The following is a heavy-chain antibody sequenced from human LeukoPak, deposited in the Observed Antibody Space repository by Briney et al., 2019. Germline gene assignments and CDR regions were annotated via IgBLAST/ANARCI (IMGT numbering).Heavy chain of an antibody. V-gene: IGHV3-21*06. CDR3: ARDQGTMVRGVPADY. CDR1: GFTFNNYA. D-gene: IGHD3-10*01. Sequence: GGSLRLSCAASGFTFNNYAMNWVRQAPGKGLEWVSAISGTSSYAHYADSVKGRFTISRDNAKSSLYLQMNTLRAEDTAVYYCARDQGTMVRGVPADYWGQGPLVTVSS. CDR2: ISGTSSYA. J-gene: IGHJ4*02.